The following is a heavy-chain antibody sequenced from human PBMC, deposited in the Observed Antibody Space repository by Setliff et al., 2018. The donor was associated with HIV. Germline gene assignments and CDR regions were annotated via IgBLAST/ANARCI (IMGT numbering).Heavy chain of an antibody. CDR2: IDYSGSA. Sequence: SETLSLTCADSGVSITSATYYWSWIRHSPGEGLGWIGYIDYSGSAFYNPSLKSRLTISRDTSKNQFSLRMKSVTAADTAVYYCAREGKTALVTKYFDYWGQGTLVTVSS. V-gene: IGHV4-31*11. J-gene: IGHJ4*02. CDR3: AREGKTALVTKYFDY. CDR1: GVSITSATYY. D-gene: IGHD5-18*01.